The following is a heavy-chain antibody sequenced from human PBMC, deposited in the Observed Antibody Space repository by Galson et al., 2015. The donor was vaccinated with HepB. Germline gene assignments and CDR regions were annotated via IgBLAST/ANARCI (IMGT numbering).Heavy chain of an antibody. CDR1: GVTYSTYA. Sequence: SLRLSCAGSGVTYSTYAMTWVRQAPGKGLEWVAAFSGRGNRIYYAESVRGRFTISRDNSKNTLYLHMNSLRAEDTAVYYCARDPNGDYLGAFDIWGQGTMVTVSS. CDR2: FSGRGNRI. V-gene: IGHV3-23*01. CDR3: ARDPNGDYLGAFDI. J-gene: IGHJ3*02. D-gene: IGHD2-21*01.